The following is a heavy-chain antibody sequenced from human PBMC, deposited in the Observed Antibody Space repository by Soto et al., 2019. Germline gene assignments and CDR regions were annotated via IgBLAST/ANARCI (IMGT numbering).Heavy chain of an antibody. Sequence: SETLSLTCTVSGGSISSGGYYWSWIRQHPGKGLEWIGCVYYSGRTYYNPSLKSRITISVDTSKKYFFLKLSSVTAADTAVYSCASTKDYSSSLDYWGQGVLVTVFS. V-gene: IGHV4-31*03. D-gene: IGHD6-6*01. CDR1: GGSISSGGYY. CDR3: ASTKDYSSSLDY. CDR2: VYYSGRT. J-gene: IGHJ4*02.